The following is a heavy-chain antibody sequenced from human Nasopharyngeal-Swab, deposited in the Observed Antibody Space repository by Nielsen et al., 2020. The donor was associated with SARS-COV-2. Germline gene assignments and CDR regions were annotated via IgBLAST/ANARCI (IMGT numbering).Heavy chain of an antibody. D-gene: IGHD5-18*01. Sequence: GESLKISCAASGFTVSSNYMSWVRQAPGKGLEWVSVIYSGGSTYYADCVKGRFTISRDNSKNTLYLQMNSLRAEDTAVYYCASSGYSYGPLPDYYYYYGMDVWGQGTTVTVSS. J-gene: IGHJ6*02. V-gene: IGHV3-53*01. CDR3: ASSGYSYGPLPDYYYYYGMDV. CDR2: IYSGGST. CDR1: GFTVSSNY.